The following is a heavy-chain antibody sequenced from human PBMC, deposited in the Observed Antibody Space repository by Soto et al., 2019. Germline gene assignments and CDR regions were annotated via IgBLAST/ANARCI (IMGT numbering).Heavy chain of an antibody. D-gene: IGHD1-7*01. CDR1: GGSISTGGYY. J-gene: IGHJ3*02. CDR3: ATVRCELHDAFDI. CDR2: TYHSGMT. Sequence: QVQLQESGPGLVKPSQTLSLTCTVSGGSISTGGYYWSWIRQHPGRGLEWIGYTYHSGMTFSNPSLQSRVAISIDTSKNKCSLKLSSVTAADTAVYDGATVRCELHDAFDIWCQGTMVSVSS. V-gene: IGHV4-31*03.